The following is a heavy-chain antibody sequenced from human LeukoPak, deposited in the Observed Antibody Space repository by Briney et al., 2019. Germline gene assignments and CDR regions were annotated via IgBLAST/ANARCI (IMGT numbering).Heavy chain of an antibody. D-gene: IGHD3-16*01. V-gene: IGHV3-49*04. CDR2: IRRKAYGGTT. CDR1: GFNFGAYA. CDR3: TRSSGLDFDY. Sequence: GGSLRLSCSASGFNFGAYAVSWVRPAPGQGLEWGGFIRRKAYGGTTDYAASVKGRFTISRDDSKGVAYLQMHSLTTEDTAVYYCTRSSGLDFDYWGLGTLVTVSS. J-gene: IGHJ4*02.